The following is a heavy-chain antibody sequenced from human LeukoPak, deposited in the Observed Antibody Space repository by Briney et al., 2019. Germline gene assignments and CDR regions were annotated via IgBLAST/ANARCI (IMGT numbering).Heavy chain of an antibody. CDR2: ISSGGDRT. Sequence: QTGGSLRLSCAATGFSFSSYALSWVRQAPGRGLEWVSDISSGGDRTYYADSVTGRFTISRDNSKNMLFLQMSSLRAEDAAMYYCTREAIATGYAYDWGQGTLVTVFS. CDR1: GFSFSSYA. D-gene: IGHD3-16*01. J-gene: IGHJ4*02. CDR3: TREAIATGYAYD. V-gene: IGHV3-23*01.